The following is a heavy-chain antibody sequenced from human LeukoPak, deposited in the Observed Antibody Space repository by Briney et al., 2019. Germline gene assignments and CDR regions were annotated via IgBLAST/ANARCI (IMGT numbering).Heavy chain of an antibody. J-gene: IGHJ4*02. D-gene: IGHD3-10*01. CDR3: ASSYYGSGSYHFDY. CDR1: GGSISSYY. CDR2: IYYSGST. Sequence: SETLSLTCTVSGGSISSYYWSWIRQPPGKGLEWIGYIYYSGSTNYNPSLKSRVTISVDTSKNQFSLKLSSVTAADTAVYYCASSYYGSGSYHFDYWGQGTLVTVSS. V-gene: IGHV4-59*01.